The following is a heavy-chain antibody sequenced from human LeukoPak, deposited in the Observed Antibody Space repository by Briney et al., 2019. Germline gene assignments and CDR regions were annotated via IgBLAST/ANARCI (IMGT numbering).Heavy chain of an antibody. Sequence: GGSLRLSCAASGFTFSSYSMNWVRQAPGKGLEWVSSISSSSSYIYYADSVKGRFTISRDNAKNSLYLQMNSLRAEDTAVYYCARDAKIAVAAKTYYFDYWVQGTLVTVSS. D-gene: IGHD6-19*01. J-gene: IGHJ4*02. CDR1: GFTFSSYS. CDR2: ISSSSSYI. CDR3: ARDAKIAVAAKTYYFDY. V-gene: IGHV3-21*01.